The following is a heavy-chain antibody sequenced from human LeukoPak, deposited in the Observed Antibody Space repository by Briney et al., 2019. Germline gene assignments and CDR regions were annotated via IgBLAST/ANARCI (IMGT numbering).Heavy chain of an antibody. J-gene: IGHJ6*03. CDR1: GFSFTKYW. V-gene: IGHV5-51*01. Sequence: GESLKISCKGSGFSFTKYWIGWVRQTPGKGLEWMGVIYPDDSDTRYSPSFQGQVTISADKSINTAYLQWSSLKASDTAMYYCARGALNYYSDSATYYNDNYYYLDVWGKGTTVTVSS. D-gene: IGHD3-10*01. CDR3: ARGALNYYSDSATYYNDNYYYLDV. CDR2: IYPDDSDT.